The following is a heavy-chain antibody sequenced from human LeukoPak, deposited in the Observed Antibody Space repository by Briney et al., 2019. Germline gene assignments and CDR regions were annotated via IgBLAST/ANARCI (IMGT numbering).Heavy chain of an antibody. J-gene: IGHJ5*02. V-gene: IGHV4-59*08. CDR1: GGSIRSYY. CDR2: IYYSGST. Sequence: SETLSLTCTVSGGSIRSYYWSWIRQPPGKGLEWIGYIYYSGSTNYNPSLKSRVTISVDTSKNQFSLKLSSVTAADTAVYYCARLAVDAVAGTGRWFDPWGQGTLVTVSS. CDR3: ARLAVDAVAGTGRWFDP. D-gene: IGHD6-19*01.